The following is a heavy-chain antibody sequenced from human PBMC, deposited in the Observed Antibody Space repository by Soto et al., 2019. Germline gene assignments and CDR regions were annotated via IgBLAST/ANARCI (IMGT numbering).Heavy chain of an antibody. CDR1: GFIFINYS. D-gene: IGHD2-2*02. Sequence: GGSLRLSCVGSGFIFINYSMNFFRHSPFKGLEWVSSISSRSDIYYAESVKGRFTISRDNAKNSVSLQMNSLRAEDTAVYYCAREYTAWPLAYGLDVWGQGTTVIVSS. V-gene: IGHV3-21*01. CDR3: AREYTAWPLAYGLDV. J-gene: IGHJ6*02. CDR2: ISSRSDI.